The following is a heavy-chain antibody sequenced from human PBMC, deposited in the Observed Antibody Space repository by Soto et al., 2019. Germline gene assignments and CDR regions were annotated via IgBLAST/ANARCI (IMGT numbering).Heavy chain of an antibody. D-gene: IGHD3-10*01. J-gene: IGHJ4*02. Sequence: QVQLVESGGGVVQPGRSLRLSCAASGFTFSSYGRHWFRQAPGKGLEWVAVISYDGRNKYYADSVKGRFTISRENSKNTLYLQMNSLRAEDTAVYYCAKGVTRIDYWGQGTLVTVSS. CDR3: AKGVTRIDY. CDR1: GFTFSSYG. CDR2: ISYDGRNK. V-gene: IGHV3-30*18.